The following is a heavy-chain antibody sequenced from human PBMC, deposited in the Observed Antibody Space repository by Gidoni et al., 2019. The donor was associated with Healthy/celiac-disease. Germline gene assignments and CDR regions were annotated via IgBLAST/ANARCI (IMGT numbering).Heavy chain of an antibody. CDR2: INHSGST. Sequence: QVQLQPWGAGLLKPSETLSLTCAVSGGSFSGYYWSWIRQPPGKGLEWIGEINHSGSTNYNPSLKSRVTISVDTSKNQFSLKLSSVTAADTAVYYCARGRRWLQLGWFDPWGQGTLVTVSS. D-gene: IGHD5-12*01. CDR1: GGSFSGYY. J-gene: IGHJ5*02. CDR3: ARGRRWLQLGWFDP. V-gene: IGHV4-34*01.